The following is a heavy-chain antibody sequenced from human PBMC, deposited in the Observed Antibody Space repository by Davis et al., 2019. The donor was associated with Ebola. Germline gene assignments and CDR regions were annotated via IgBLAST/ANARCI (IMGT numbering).Heavy chain of an antibody. D-gene: IGHD1-7*01. CDR2: IIPIFGTA. CDR1: GGTFSSYA. J-gene: IGHJ4*02. V-gene: IGHV1-69*13. CDR3: ASPCDVTGTTPFDY. Sequence: SVKVSCKASGGTFSSYAISWVRQAPGQGLGWMGGIIPIFGTANYAQKFQGRVTITADESTSTAYMELSSLRSEDTAVYYCASPCDVTGTTPFDYWGQGTLVTVSS.